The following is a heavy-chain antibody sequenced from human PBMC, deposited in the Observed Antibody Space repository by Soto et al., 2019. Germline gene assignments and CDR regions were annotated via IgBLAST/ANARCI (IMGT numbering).Heavy chain of an antibody. D-gene: IGHD3-10*01. V-gene: IGHV3-23*01. CDR3: AKDKWAITMVRGVSNTFDY. CDR2: ISGSGGST. CDR1: GFTFSSYA. Sequence: GGSLRLSCAASGFTFSSYAMSWVRQAPGKGLEWVSAISGSGGSTYYADSVKGRFTISRDNSKNALYLQMNSLRAEDTAVYYCAKDKWAITMVRGVSNTFDYWGQGTLITVSS. J-gene: IGHJ4*02.